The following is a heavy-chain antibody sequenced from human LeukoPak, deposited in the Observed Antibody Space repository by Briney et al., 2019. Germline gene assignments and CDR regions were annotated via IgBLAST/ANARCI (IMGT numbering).Heavy chain of an antibody. Sequence: ASVKVSCKASGYTFTTYYVHWVRQAPGQGLEWMGIINPSGGSTTYAQKFRGRLTMTRDMSTSTVYMELSSLRSDDTAVYYCARGSRPVYNLLTGKRYFDYWGQGTLLTVSS. D-gene: IGHD3-9*01. V-gene: IGHV1-46*01. CDR2: INPSGGST. CDR3: ARGSRPVYNLLTGKRYFDY. J-gene: IGHJ4*02. CDR1: GYTFTTYY.